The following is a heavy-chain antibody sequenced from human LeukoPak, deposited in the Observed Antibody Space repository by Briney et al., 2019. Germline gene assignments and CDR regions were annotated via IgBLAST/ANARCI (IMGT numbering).Heavy chain of an antibody. CDR2: IRYDGSDK. Sequence: GGSLRLSCAASGFTFSSYDMHWVRQAPGKGRQWVTLIRYDGSDKYYADSVKGRFTISRDNTKTTLYLQMNSLRPEDTAVYYCAKNGGKLHSYYMDVWGKGTTVTISS. CDR3: AKNGGKLHSYYMDV. V-gene: IGHV3-30*02. CDR1: GFTFSSYD. J-gene: IGHJ6*03. D-gene: IGHD4-23*01.